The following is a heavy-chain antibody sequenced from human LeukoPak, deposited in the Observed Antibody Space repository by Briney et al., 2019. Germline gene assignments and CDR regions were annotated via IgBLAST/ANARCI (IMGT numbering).Heavy chain of an antibody. Sequence: PSETLSLTCAVSGGSISSGGYSWSWIRQPPGKGLEWIGYIYHSGSTYYNPSLKSRVTISVDRSKNQFSLKLSSVTAADTAVYYCARGALVGATIGGFDYWGQGTLVTVSS. CDR3: ARGALVGATIGGFDY. D-gene: IGHD1-26*01. J-gene: IGHJ4*02. CDR1: GGSISSGGYS. V-gene: IGHV4-30-2*01. CDR2: IYHSGST.